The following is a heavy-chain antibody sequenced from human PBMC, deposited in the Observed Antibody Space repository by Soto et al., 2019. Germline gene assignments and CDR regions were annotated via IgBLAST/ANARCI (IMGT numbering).Heavy chain of an antibody. CDR1: GFTFSSYS. Sequence: GGSLRLSCAASGFTFSSYSMNWVRQAPGKGLEWVSSISSSSSYIYYADSVKGRFTISRDNAKNSLYLQMNSLRAEDTAVYYCARDRSEWELPGSYNWFDPWGQGTLVTVSS. V-gene: IGHV3-21*01. CDR3: ARDRSEWELPGSYNWFDP. CDR2: ISSSSSYI. J-gene: IGHJ5*02. D-gene: IGHD1-26*01.